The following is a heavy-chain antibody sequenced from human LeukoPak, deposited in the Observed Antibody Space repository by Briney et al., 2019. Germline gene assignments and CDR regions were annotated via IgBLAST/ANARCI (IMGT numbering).Heavy chain of an antibody. CDR1: GFTFINSA. Sequence: GGSLRLSCAASGFTFINSAMSWVRQAPGKGLEWVSGITGSGGKTYYADSVKGQFTISRDDSKNTLYLQMNNLRVEDTAVYYCAKGGSVAGRFDPWGQGTLVTVSS. D-gene: IGHD6-19*01. CDR3: AKGGSVAGRFDP. CDR2: ITGSGGKT. J-gene: IGHJ5*02. V-gene: IGHV3-23*01.